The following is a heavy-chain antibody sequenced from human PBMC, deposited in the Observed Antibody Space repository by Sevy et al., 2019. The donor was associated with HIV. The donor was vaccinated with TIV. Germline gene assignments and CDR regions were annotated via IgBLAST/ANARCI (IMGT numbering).Heavy chain of an antibody. CDR3: ATSRYCSGGSCYGADYYYGMDV. V-gene: IGHV3-30*02. J-gene: IGHJ6*02. CDR2: IRYDGSNK. Sequence: GGSLRLTCAASGFTFSSYGMHWVRQAPGKGLEWVAFIRYDGSNKYYADSVKGRFTISRDNSKNTLYLQMNSLRAEDTAVYYCATSRYCSGGSCYGADYYYGMDVWVQGTTVTVSS. CDR1: GFTFSSYG. D-gene: IGHD2-15*01.